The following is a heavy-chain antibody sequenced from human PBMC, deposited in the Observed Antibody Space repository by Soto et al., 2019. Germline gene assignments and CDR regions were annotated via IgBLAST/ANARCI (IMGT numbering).Heavy chain of an antibody. V-gene: IGHV1-18*01. CDR3: ARDGYYDILTGYYEEVDY. Sequence: QVPLVQSGAEVKKPGASVKVSCKASGYTFTSYGISWVRQAPGQGLEWMGWISAYNGNTNYAQKLQGRVTMTTDTSTSTAYMELRSLRSDDTAVYYCARDGYYDILTGYYEEVDYWGQGTLVTVSS. CDR1: GYTFTSYG. CDR2: ISAYNGNT. D-gene: IGHD3-9*01. J-gene: IGHJ4*02.